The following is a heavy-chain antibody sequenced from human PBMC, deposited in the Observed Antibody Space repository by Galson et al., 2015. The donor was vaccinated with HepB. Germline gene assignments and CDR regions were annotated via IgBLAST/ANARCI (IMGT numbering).Heavy chain of an antibody. D-gene: IGHD6-19*01. J-gene: IGHJ4*02. CDR2: IYHSGST. CDR1: GCSISSAYY. CDR3: ARIVVAGHLDY. V-gene: IGHV4-38-2*01. Sequence: LSLTCAVSGCSISSAYYWGWIRQSPGKGLEWIGSIYHSGSTYYNPSLKSRVTISVDTSKNQFSLKLSSVTAADTAVYYCARIVVAGHLDYWGQGTLVAVSS.